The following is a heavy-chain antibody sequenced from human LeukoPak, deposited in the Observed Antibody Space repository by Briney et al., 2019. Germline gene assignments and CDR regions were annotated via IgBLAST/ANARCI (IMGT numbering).Heavy chain of an antibody. D-gene: IGHD5-18*01. CDR2: ISYDGSNK. CDR1: GFTFSSYA. Sequence: PGRSLRLSCAASGFTFSSYAMHWVRQAPGKGLEWVAVISYDGSNKYYADSVKGRFTISRDNSKNTLYLQMNSLRAEDTAVYYCARGPWVGYSYGYGNVDYWGQGTLVTVSS. J-gene: IGHJ4*02. V-gene: IGHV3-30-3*01. CDR3: ARGPWVGYSYGYGNVDY.